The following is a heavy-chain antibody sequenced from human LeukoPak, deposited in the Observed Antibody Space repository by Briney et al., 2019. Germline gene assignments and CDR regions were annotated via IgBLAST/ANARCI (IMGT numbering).Heavy chain of an antibody. V-gene: IGHV1-8*02. CDR3: VRVPPGTTIYAY. D-gene: IGHD1-14*01. CDR2: MNPNNSDI. Sequence: GASVNVSCKASGYTFTSYGISWVRQATGQGLEWVGWMNPNNSDIGYAQKFQGRVTMTRNTSIGTAYMELSSLRSEDTAIYYCVRVPPGTTIYAYWGQGTLVTVSS. CDR1: GYTFTSYG. J-gene: IGHJ4*02.